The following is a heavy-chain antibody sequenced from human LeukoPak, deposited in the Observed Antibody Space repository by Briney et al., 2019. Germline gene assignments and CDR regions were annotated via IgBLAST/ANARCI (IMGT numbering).Heavy chain of an antibody. V-gene: IGHV4-31*03. J-gene: IGHJ4*02. CDR1: GGSISSGGYY. CDR2: IYYSGST. D-gene: IGHD5-18*01. Sequence: PSQTLSLTCTVSGGSISSGGYYWSWIRQHPGKGLEWIGYIYYSGSTNYNPSLKSRVTISVDTSKNQFSLKLSSVTAADTAVYYCARYSYGYWVDYWGQGTLVTVSS. CDR3: ARYSYGYWVDY.